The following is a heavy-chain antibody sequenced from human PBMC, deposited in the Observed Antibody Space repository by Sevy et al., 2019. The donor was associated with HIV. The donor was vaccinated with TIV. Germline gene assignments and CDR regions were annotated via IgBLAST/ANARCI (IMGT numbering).Heavy chain of an antibody. J-gene: IGHJ4*02. Sequence: SETLSLTCTVSGGSISSGYYSWSWIRQHPGKGLEWIGYIYYSGSTYYNPSLKSRVTISVDTSKNQFSLKLSSVTPADTAVYYCARDIGFSGKYYGFWGQGTLVTVSS. CDR2: IYYSGST. CDR3: ARDIGFSGKYYGF. CDR1: GGSISSGYYS. V-gene: IGHV4-31*03. D-gene: IGHD1-26*01.